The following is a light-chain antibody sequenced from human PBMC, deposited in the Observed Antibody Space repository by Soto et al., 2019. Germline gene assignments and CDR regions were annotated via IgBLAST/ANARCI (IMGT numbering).Light chain of an antibody. CDR2: EVT. Sequence: QSVLTQPASVSGSPGQSITISCTGTSTDIGAYNYVSWYQQHPGKAPKLLIYEVTNRPSRVSNRFSGSKSGNTASLTISGPQAEDEANYYCNSYTTLSNRVFGTGTKVTVL. J-gene: IGLJ1*01. CDR3: NSYTTLSNRV. V-gene: IGLV2-14*01. CDR1: STDIGAYNY.